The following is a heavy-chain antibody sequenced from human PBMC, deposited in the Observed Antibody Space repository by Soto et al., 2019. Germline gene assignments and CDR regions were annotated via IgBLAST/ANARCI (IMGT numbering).Heavy chain of an antibody. CDR1: GGTFSSYA. V-gene: IGHV1-69*01. J-gene: IGHJ5*02. D-gene: IGHD2-15*01. CDR3: ARVYSTMHAWCDP. Sequence: QVQLVQSGAEVKKPGSSVKVSCKASGGTFSSYAISWLRPAPGQGLEWMGGIIPIFGTAYNAQEFRGRVTITADESTSTAYMELSSLRSEDTAVYYCARVYSTMHAWCDPWGQGTLVTVSS. CDR2: IIPIFGTA.